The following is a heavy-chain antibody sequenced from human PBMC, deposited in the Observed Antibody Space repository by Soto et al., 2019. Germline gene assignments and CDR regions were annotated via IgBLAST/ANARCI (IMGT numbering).Heavy chain of an antibody. CDR1: GYTFTSYG. CDR3: ARDSRTYYDFWSGYSDY. D-gene: IGHD3-3*01. CDR2: ISAYNGNT. V-gene: IGHV1-18*01. J-gene: IGHJ4*02. Sequence: ASVKVSCNASGYTFTSYGISWVRQAPGQGLEWMGWISAYNGNTNYAQKLQGRVTMTTDTSTSTAYMELRSLRSDDTAVYYCARDSRTYYDFWSGYSDYWGQGTLVTVSS.